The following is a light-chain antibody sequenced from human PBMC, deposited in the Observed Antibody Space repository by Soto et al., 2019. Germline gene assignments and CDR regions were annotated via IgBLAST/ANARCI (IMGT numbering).Light chain of an antibody. CDR1: SSDVGGYDY. Sequence: SVLTQPASVSGSPGQSLTISCTGTSSDVGGYDYVSWYQQHPGKAPKLMIYDVSNRPSGVSNRFSGSKSDNTASLTISGLQAEDEADYYCNSYTSSGSLGGVFGSGTKVTVL. CDR3: NSYTSSGSLGGV. J-gene: IGLJ1*01. CDR2: DVS. V-gene: IGLV2-14*03.